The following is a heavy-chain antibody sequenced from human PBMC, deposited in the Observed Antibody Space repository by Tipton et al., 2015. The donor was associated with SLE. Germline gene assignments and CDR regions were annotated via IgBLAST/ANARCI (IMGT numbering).Heavy chain of an antibody. J-gene: IGHJ4*02. CDR1: GGSISSYY. V-gene: IGHV4-59*01. CDR3: ARKEAAAAFDY. CDR2: IYYSGST. D-gene: IGHD6-13*01. Sequence: TLSLTCTVSGGSISSYYWSWIPQPPGKGLEWIGYIYYSGSTNYNPSLKSRVTISVDTSKNQFSLKLSSVTAADTAVYYCARKEAAAAFDYWGQGTLVTVSS.